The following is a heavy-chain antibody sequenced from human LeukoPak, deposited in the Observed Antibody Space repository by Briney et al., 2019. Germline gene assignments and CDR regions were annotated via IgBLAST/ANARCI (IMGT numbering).Heavy chain of an antibody. D-gene: IGHD3-10*01. CDR3: ARPGSGSYYLDY. Sequence: GASVNVSCKASGYTFTGYYTHWVRQAPGQGLEWMGWINPNSGGTNYAQKFQGRVTMTRDTSISTAYMELSRLRSDDTAVYYCARPGSGSYYLDYWGQGTLVTVSS. CDR1: GYTFTGYY. CDR2: INPNSGGT. J-gene: IGHJ4*02. V-gene: IGHV1-2*02.